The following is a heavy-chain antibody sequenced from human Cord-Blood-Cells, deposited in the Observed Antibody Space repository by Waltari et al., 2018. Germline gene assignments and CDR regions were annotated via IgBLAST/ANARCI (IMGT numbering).Heavy chain of an antibody. CDR1: GFTFSSYG. CDR2: ISYDGSNK. CDR3: AKTGQLVFDY. D-gene: IGHD6-6*01. V-gene: IGHV3-30*18. Sequence: QVQLVESGGGVVQPGRSLRLSCAASGFTFSSYGRPWVRQAPGKGVEWVAVISYDGSNKYYADSVKGRFTISRDNSKNTLYLQMNSLRAEDTAVYYCAKTGQLVFDYWGQGTLVTVSS. J-gene: IGHJ4*02.